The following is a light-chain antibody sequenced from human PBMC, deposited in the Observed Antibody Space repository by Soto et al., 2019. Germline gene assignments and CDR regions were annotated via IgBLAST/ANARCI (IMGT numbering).Light chain of an antibody. CDR3: QQYNNWPPSIT. V-gene: IGKV3-20*01. CDR1: QSVSSSY. Sequence: EIVLTQSPGTLSLSPGERATLSCRASQSVSSSYLAWYQQKPGQAPRLLIYGASSRPTGIPERFSGSGSGTEFTLTISSLQSEDFAVYYCQQYNNWPPSITFGQGTRLEIK. J-gene: IGKJ5*01. CDR2: GAS.